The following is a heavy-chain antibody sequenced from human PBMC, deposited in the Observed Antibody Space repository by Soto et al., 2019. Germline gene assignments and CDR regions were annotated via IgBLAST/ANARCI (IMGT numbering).Heavy chain of an antibody. CDR2: ISAYNGNT. V-gene: IGHV1-18*01. Sequence: QVQLVQSGAEVKKPGASVKVSCKASGYTFTSYGISWVRQAPGQGLEWMGWISAYNGNTNYAQKLQGRVTMTTDTSTSTAYMELRSLRSDDTAVYYCAGDSRVGHSGSYYGKRVAPWGQGTLVTVSS. J-gene: IGHJ5*02. CDR3: AGDSRVGHSGSYYGKRVAP. CDR1: GYTFTSYG. D-gene: IGHD1-26*01.